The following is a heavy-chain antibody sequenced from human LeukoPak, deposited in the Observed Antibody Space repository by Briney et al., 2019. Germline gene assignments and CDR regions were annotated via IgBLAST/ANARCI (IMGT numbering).Heavy chain of an antibody. D-gene: IGHD2-21*02. J-gene: IGHJ3*02. Sequence: SETLSPTCTVSGGSISSSSSYWGWIRQPPGKGLKWIGSIYYSGSTYYNPSLKSRVTISVDTSKNQFSLKLNSVTAADTAVYYCARESTIGPSVVVTASDAFDIWGQGTMVTVSS. CDR1: GGSISSSSSY. V-gene: IGHV4-39*02. CDR2: IYYSGST. CDR3: ARESTIGPSVVVTASDAFDI.